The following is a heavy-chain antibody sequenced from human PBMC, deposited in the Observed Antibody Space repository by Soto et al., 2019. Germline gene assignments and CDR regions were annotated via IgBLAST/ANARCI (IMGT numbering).Heavy chain of an antibody. V-gene: IGHV4-34*01. CDR1: GGSFSGYY. Sequence: SETLSLTCAVYGGSFSGYYWSWIRQPPGKGLEWIGEINHSGSTNYNPSLKSRVTISVDTSKNQFSLKLSSVTAADTAVYYCARYPYFVVVVAATHGRPRFNHPYGMDVWGQGTTVTVS. J-gene: IGHJ6*02. CDR3: ARYPYFVVVVAATHGRPRFNHPYGMDV. CDR2: INHSGST. D-gene: IGHD2-15*01.